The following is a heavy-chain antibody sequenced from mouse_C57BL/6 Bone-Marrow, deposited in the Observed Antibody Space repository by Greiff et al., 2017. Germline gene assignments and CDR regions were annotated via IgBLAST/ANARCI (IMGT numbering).Heavy chain of an antibody. CDR1: GYTFTSYW. CDR2: IHPNSGST. J-gene: IGHJ2*01. D-gene: IGHD1-1*01. V-gene: IGHV1-64*01. Sequence: VQLQQPGAELVKPGASVKLSCKASGYTFTSYWMHWVKQRPGQGLEWIGMIHPNSGSTNYNEKFKSKATLTVDKSSSTAYMQLSSLTSEDSAVYYCATSYDGSSYNYWGQGTTLTVSS. CDR3: ATSYDGSSYNY.